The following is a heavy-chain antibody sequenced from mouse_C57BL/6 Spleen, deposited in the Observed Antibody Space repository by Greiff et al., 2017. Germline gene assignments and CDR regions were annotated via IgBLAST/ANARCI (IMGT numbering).Heavy chain of an antibody. Sequence: VQLQQSGAELVKPGASVKLSCTASGFNIKDYYMHWVKQRTEQGLEWIGRIDPEDGETQYAPKFQGKATITADTSSNTAYLQLSSLTSEDTAVYYCARGRWSSAMDYWGQGTSVTVSS. D-gene: IGHD2-3*01. CDR2: IDPEDGET. CDR3: ARGRWSSAMDY. V-gene: IGHV14-2*01. J-gene: IGHJ4*01. CDR1: GFNIKDYY.